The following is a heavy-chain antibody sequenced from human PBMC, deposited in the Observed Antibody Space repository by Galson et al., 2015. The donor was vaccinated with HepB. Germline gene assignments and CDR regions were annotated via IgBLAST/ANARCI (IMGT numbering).Heavy chain of an antibody. CDR3: ARTNFWSGPNQYHGMDV. J-gene: IGHJ6*02. CDR2: ISGSGGST. Sequence: SLRLSCAASGFTFSSYAMSWVRQAPGKGLEWVSAISGSGGSTYYADSVKGRFTISRDNFKNTLYLQMDSLRAEDTAVYYCARTNFWSGPNQYHGMDVWGQGTMVTVSS. CDR1: GFTFSSYA. V-gene: IGHV3-23*01. D-gene: IGHD3-3*01.